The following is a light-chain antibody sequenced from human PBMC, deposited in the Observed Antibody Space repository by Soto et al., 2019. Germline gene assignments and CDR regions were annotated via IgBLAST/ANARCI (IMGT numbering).Light chain of an antibody. J-gene: IGKJ1*01. CDR2: GAS. CDR1: QSVGIN. V-gene: IGKV3-20*01. CDR3: QQYGSSPWT. Sequence: PGERVTITCRASQSVGINVAWYQQKPGQAPRLLIYGASSRATGIPDRFSGSGSGTDFTLTISRLEPEDFAVYYCQQYGSSPWTFGQGTKVDIK.